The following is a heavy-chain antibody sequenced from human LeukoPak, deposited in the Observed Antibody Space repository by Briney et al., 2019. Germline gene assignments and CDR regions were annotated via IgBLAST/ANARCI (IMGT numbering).Heavy chain of an antibody. V-gene: IGHV1-2*02. D-gene: IGHD6-13*01. Sequence: ASVKVSCKASGYTFTGYYMHWVRQAPGQGLEWMGWINPNSGGTNYAQKFQGRVTMTRDTSISTAYMELSRLRSDDTAVYYCARDPDSIDSSSYMDVWGKGTTVTISS. CDR1: GYTFTGYY. J-gene: IGHJ6*03. CDR3: ARDPDSIDSSSYMDV. CDR2: INPNSGGT.